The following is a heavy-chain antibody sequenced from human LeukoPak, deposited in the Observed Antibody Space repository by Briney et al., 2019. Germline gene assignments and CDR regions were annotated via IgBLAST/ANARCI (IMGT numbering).Heavy chain of an antibody. CDR3: ARDQYYDVSTYYEIDY. CDR2: ASYSGNT. V-gene: IGHV4-39*07. CDR1: GASISSSTYY. Sequence: PSETLSLTCTVSGASISSSTYYWGWIRQPPGKGLEWIGSASYSGNTYYNPSLKSLVTILVDTSKNQFSLKMTSVTATDTAVYYCARDQYYDVSTYYEIDYWGQGTLVTVSS. J-gene: IGHJ4*02. D-gene: IGHD3-22*01.